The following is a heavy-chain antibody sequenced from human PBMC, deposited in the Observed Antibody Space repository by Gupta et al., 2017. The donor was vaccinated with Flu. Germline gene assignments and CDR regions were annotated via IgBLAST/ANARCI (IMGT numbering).Heavy chain of an antibody. CDR2: INPSDEST. Sequence: TPYYMHWVRQAPGQGPEWMGIINPSDESTSYAQKFQGRVTMTRGTSTSTFYMDLSSLRSEDTAVYYCARGICSGGSCYADYWGQGTLVTVSS. V-gene: IGHV1-46*03. CDR1: TPYY. J-gene: IGHJ4*02. CDR3: ARGICSGGSCYADY. D-gene: IGHD2-15*01.